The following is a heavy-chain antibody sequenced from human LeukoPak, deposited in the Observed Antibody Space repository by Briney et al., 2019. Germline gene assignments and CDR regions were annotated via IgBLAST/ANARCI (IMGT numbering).Heavy chain of an antibody. D-gene: IGHD1-20*01. CDR2: IIPIFGTA. J-gene: IGHJ6*03. CDR1: GGTFSSYA. V-gene: IGHV1-69*05. Sequence: ASVKVSCKASGGTFSSYAISWVRQAPGQGLEWMGGIIPIFGTANYAQKFQGRVTITTDESTSTTYMKLSSLRSEDTAVYYCARARLTGRYYMDVWGKGTTVTVSS. CDR3: ARARLTGRYYMDV.